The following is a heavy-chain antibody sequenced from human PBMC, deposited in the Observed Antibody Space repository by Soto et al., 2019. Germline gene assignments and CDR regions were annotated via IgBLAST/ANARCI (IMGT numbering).Heavy chain of an antibody. Sequence: SETLSLTCTVSGGSISSYYWSWIRQPPGKGLEWIGYIYYSGSTNYNPSLKSRVTISVDTSKNQFSLKLSSVTAADTAVYYCARDWRVYDFWSGYYRKGWFDPWGQGTLVTVSS. J-gene: IGHJ5*02. CDR2: IYYSGST. CDR3: ARDWRVYDFWSGYYRKGWFDP. V-gene: IGHV4-59*01. CDR1: GGSISSYY. D-gene: IGHD3-3*01.